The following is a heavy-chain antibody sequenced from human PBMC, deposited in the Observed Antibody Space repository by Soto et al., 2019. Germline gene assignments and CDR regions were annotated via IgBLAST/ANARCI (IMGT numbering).Heavy chain of an antibody. CDR2: ISAYNGNT. Sequence: ASGKVSCKASGYTFTSYGISWVRQAPGQGLEWMGWISAYNGNTNYAQKLQGRVTMTTDTSTSTAYMELRSLRSDDTAVYYCARDSSGWYASDYWGQGTLVTVSS. J-gene: IGHJ4*02. D-gene: IGHD6-19*01. CDR1: GYTFTSYG. CDR3: ARDSSGWYASDY. V-gene: IGHV1-18*01.